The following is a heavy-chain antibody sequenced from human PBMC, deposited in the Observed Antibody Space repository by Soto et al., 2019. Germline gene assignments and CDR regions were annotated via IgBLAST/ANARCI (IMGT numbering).Heavy chain of an antibody. CDR3: ARFGSPALLLGELAPYYFDY. J-gene: IGHJ4*02. D-gene: IGHD3-16*01. V-gene: IGHV4-4*02. CDR2: IYHTGIT. CDR1: GGSISSDNW. Sequence: QVQLQESGPGLVRPSGTLSLTCAVSGGSISSDNWWGWVRQPPGKGLEWIGEIYHTGITNYNPSLKSRVIMSVDKSKNQFSLRLAPVTAADTAVFYRARFGSPALLLGELAPYYFDYWGQGILVTVSS.